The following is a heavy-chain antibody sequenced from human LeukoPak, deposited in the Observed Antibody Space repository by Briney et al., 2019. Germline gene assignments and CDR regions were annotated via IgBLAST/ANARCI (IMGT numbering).Heavy chain of an antibody. D-gene: IGHD5-12*01. Sequence: GGSLRLSCAASGFTFSSYWMHWVRQVPGKGLVWVSRISSDGSSTSYADSVKGRFTISRDNSRNTVYLQMNSLRAEDAAVYYCAKANSACDYDYFDYWGQGTLVTVSS. CDR1: GFTFSSYW. CDR2: ISSDGSST. J-gene: IGHJ4*02. CDR3: AKANSACDYDYFDY. V-gene: IGHV3-74*01.